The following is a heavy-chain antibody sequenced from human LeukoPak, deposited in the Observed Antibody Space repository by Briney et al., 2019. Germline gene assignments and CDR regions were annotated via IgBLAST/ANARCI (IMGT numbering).Heavy chain of an antibody. J-gene: IGHJ6*04. D-gene: IGHD2-8*01. Sequence: GGSLRLSCAASGFTFSSYAMHWVRQAPGKGLEWVAVISYDGSNKYYADSVKGRFTVSRDNANNSLYLQLTSLRAEDTAVYYCAIRYCTISACRAASYKSFDVWGKGTTVTVSS. CDR3: AIRYCTISACRAASYKSFDV. CDR2: ISYDGSNK. V-gene: IGHV3-30-3*01. CDR1: GFTFSSYA.